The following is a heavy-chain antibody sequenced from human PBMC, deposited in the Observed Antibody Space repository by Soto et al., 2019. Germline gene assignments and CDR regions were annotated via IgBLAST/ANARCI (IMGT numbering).Heavy chain of an antibody. CDR1: GGTFSSYA. CDR2: IVVGSGTT. D-gene: IGHD5-12*01. Sequence: SVQVSCKASGGTFSSYAISWVRQAPGQGLEWIGWIVVGSGTTNYAQKFQERVTIIRDMPTNTVYMELSGLRAEDTAVYYCARIPRRDGYNLYGMDVWGQGTTVTVSS. V-gene: IGHV1-58*02. J-gene: IGHJ6*02. CDR3: ARIPRRDGYNLYGMDV.